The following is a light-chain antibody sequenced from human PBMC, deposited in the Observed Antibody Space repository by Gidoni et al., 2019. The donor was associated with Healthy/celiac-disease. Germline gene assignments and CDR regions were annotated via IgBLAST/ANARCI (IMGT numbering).Light chain of an antibody. CDR2: WAS. V-gene: IGKV4-1*01. Sequence: DIVLTQSPDSLAESLGERATITCKSSQSVLYSSNNANSVAWYQQKPGQSPKLLIYWASTRESGVPDRFSGSGSGTDFTLTISSLQAEDVAVYYCQQYYSNPLTFGGGTKVEIK. CDR3: QQYYSNPLT. J-gene: IGKJ4*01. CDR1: QSVLYSSNNANS.